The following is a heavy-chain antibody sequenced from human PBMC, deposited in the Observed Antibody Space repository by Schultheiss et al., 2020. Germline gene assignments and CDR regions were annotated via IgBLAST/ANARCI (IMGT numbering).Heavy chain of an antibody. V-gene: IGHV3-23*01. CDR2: ISGSGGST. CDR3: AKIPRRDYDFWSGYYTEVGYYFDY. J-gene: IGHJ4*02. D-gene: IGHD3-3*01. Sequence: GGSLRLSCAASGFTFSNAWMNWVRQAPGKGLEWVSAISGSGGSTYYADSVKGRFTISRDNSKNTLYLQMNSLRAEDTAVYYCAKIPRRDYDFWSGYYTEVGYYFDYWGQGTLVTVSS. CDR1: GFTFSNAW.